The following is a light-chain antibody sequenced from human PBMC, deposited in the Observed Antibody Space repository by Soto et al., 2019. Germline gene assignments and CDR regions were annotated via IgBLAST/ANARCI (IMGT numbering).Light chain of an antibody. V-gene: IGKV1-13*02. CDR3: QHYNSYSEA. Sequence: AIQLTQSPSSLSASVGDRFTITCQASRGISSYLAWYQQKPGKAPKLLICDASNLETGVPSRFSGSGSGTEFTLTISSLQPDDFATYYCQHYNSYSEAFGQGTKVDIK. CDR2: DAS. CDR1: RGISSY. J-gene: IGKJ1*01.